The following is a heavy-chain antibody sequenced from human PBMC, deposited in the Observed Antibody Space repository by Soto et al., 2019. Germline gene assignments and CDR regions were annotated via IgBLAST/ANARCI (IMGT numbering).Heavy chain of an antibody. CDR3: VHSPNVAVDH. Sequence: DTLSLTCVVYGESFGGFYWSWVRQSPGKGLEWIGEISQTETTAYSPSLKSRVSISADTSKKQFSLTLTSVTAADTAVYYCVHSPNVAVDHWGHGTLVTVSS. D-gene: IGHD2-15*01. J-gene: IGHJ4*01. CDR2: ISQTETT. CDR1: GESFGGFY. V-gene: IGHV4-34*01.